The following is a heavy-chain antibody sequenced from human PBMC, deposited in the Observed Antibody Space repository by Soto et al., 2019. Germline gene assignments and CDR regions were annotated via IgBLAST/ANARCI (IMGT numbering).Heavy chain of an antibody. V-gene: IGHV3-30*14. Sequence: QVQLVESGGGVVQPGRSLRLSCAASGFTFSSYAMHWVRQAPGKGLEWVAVISYDGSNKNHADTVKGRFTISTDNYNNNVYLQMKILSDEDTAVYYLARGYVFWSSYYYPYGMDVWRQGTTVTVS. J-gene: IGHJ6*02. CDR2: ISYDGSNK. CDR3: ARGYVFWSSYYYPYGMDV. CDR1: GFTFSSYA. D-gene: IGHD3-3*01.